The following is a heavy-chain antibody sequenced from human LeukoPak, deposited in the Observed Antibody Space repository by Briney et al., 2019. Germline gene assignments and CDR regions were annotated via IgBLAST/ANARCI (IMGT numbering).Heavy chain of an antibody. CDR1: GFTFSSYG. CDR2: ISFDGSNK. CDR3: AKEKPRYSYGTGSFDY. Sequence: GGSLRLSCAASGFTFSSYGMHWVRQAPGKGLEWVAVISFDGSNKYYADSVKGRFTSSRDNSKNTLYLQMNSLRAEDTAVYYCAKEKPRYSYGTGSFDYWGQGTLVTVSS. D-gene: IGHD5-18*01. V-gene: IGHV3-30*18. J-gene: IGHJ4*02.